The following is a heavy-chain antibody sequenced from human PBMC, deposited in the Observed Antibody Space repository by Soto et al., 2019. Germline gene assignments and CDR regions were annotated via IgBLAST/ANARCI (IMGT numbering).Heavy chain of an antibody. CDR3: AGDPPDDDSYFAS. CDR1: GGSISSGGYS. V-gene: IGHV4-30-2*01. Sequence: SETLSLTCAVSGGSISSGGYSWSWIRQPPGKGLEWIGYIYHSGSTYYNPSLKSRVTISVDRSKNQFSLKLSSVTAADTAVYYCAGDPPDDDSYFASWGQGTLVTVSS. D-gene: IGHD4-17*01. J-gene: IGHJ4*02. CDR2: IYHSGST.